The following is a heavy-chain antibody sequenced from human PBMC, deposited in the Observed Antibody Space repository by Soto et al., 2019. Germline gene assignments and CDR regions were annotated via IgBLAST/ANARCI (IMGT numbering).Heavy chain of an antibody. CDR1: GGTFSSYA. D-gene: IGHD3-22*01. CDR2: IIPIFGTA. V-gene: IGHV1-69*12. CDR3: ARLGKNYYDSSGGIDY. Sequence: QVQLVQSGAEVKKPGSSVKVSCKASGGTFSSYAISWVRQAPGQGLEWMGGIIPIFGTANYAQKFQGRVTITADESTSTAYMELSSLRSEDTAVYYCARLGKNYYDSSGGIDYWGQGTLVTVSS. J-gene: IGHJ4*02.